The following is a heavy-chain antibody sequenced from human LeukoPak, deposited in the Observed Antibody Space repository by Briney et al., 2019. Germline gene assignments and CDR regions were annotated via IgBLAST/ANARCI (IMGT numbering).Heavy chain of an antibody. V-gene: IGHV3-23*01. J-gene: IGHJ4*02. CDR3: AISRVVPAASPFDY. CDR2: ISGSGGST. CDR1: GFTFSSYA. Sequence: GGSLRLSCAASGFTFSSYAMSWVRQAPGKGLEWVSAISGSGGSTYYAGSVKGRFTISRDNSKSTLYLQMNSLRAEDTAVYYCAISRVVPAASPFDYWGQGTLVTVSS. D-gene: IGHD2-2*01.